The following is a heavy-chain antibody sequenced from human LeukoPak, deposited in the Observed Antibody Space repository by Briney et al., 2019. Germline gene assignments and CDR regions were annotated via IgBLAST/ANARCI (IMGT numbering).Heavy chain of an antibody. D-gene: IGHD1-1*01. J-gene: IGHJ6*02. Sequence: SETLSLTCAVSGGSISSSNWWSWVRQPPGKGLEWIGEIYHSGSTNYNPSLKSRVTISVDKSKNQFSLKLSSVTAADTAVYYCARVMGNWNDVFYYYYGMDVWGQGTTATVSS. CDR3: ARVMGNWNDVFYYYYGMDV. CDR2: IYHSGST. CDR1: GGSISSSNW. V-gene: IGHV4-4*02.